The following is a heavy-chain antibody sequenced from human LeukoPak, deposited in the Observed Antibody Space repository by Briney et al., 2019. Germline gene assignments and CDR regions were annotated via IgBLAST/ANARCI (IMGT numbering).Heavy chain of an antibody. CDR2: IIPIFGTA. CDR1: GGTFSSYA. Sequence: SVKVSCKASGGTFSSYAISWVRQAPGQGLEWMGGIIPIFGTANYAQKFQGRVTITADESTRTAYMELSSLRSEGTAVYYCARDSGGYYYYGMDVWGQGTTVTVSS. J-gene: IGHJ6*02. CDR3: ARDSGGYYYYGMDV. V-gene: IGHV1-69*13. D-gene: IGHD3-10*01.